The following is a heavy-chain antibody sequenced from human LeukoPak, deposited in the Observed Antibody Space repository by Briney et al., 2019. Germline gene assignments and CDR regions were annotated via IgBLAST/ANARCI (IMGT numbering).Heavy chain of an antibody. D-gene: IGHD6-6*01. CDR1: GGSISSLY. J-gene: IGHJ4*02. V-gene: IGHV4-59*08. Sequence: SETLSLTCSVSGGSISSLYWSWIRQPPGKGLEWIGYIYYTGSTNYNPSLKSRVTMFVDMSKNQFSLRLSSVTAADTAVYYCARHRAYSSSSPFDYWSQGTLVTVSS. CDR3: ARHRAYSSSSPFDY. CDR2: IYYTGST.